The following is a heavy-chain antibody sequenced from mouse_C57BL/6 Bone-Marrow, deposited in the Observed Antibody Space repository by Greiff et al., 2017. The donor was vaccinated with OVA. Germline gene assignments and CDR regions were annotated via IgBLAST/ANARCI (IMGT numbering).Heavy chain of an antibody. D-gene: IGHD2-3*01. CDR1: GYTFTSYW. J-gene: IGHJ3*01. V-gene: IGHV1-55*01. CDR3: AIGGLLRPLFAY. CDR2: IYPGSGST. Sequence: VQLQQPGAELVKPGASVKMSCKASGYTFTSYWITWVKQRPGQGLAWIGDIYPGSGSTNYNEKFKSKATLTVDTSSSTAYMQLSSLTSEDSAVYYCAIGGLLRPLFAYWGQGTLVTVSA.